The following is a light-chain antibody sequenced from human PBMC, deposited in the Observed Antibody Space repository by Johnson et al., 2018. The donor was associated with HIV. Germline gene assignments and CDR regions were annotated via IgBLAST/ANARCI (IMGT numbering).Light chain of an antibody. CDR3: GTWDNSLSAHFV. CDR1: SSDMGNYA. V-gene: IGLV1-51*01. J-gene: IGLJ1*01. Sequence: QLVLTQPPSVSAAPGQKVTISCSGSSSDMGNYAVSWYQQLPGTAPKLVIYDNNKRPSGIPDQFSGSKSGTSATLGITGLQTGDEADYYCGTWDNSLSAHFVFGSGTKITVL. CDR2: DNN.